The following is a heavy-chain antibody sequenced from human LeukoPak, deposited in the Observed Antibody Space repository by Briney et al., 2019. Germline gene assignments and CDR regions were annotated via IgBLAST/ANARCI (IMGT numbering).Heavy chain of an antibody. J-gene: IGHJ3*02. CDR2: IIPIFGTA. CDR1: GGTFSSYA. V-gene: IGHV1-69*05. CDR3: ARDTVLYGDDAFDI. Sequence: GASVKVSCKASGGTFSSYAISWVRQAPGQGLEWMGRIIPIFGTATYAQKFQGRVTITTDESTSTAYMELSSLRSEDTAVYYCARDTVLYGDDAFDIWGQGTMVTVSS. D-gene: IGHD4-17*01.